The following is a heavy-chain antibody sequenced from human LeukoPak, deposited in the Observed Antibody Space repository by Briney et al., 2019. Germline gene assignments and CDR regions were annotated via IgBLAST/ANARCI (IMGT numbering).Heavy chain of an antibody. CDR3: AKVTGGDMITYGGLDY. CDR1: GFTFSGYA. D-gene: IGHD3-16*01. V-gene: IGHV3-23*01. CDR2: IIGSGDTT. Sequence: PGGSLRLSCAASGFTFSGYAMSWVRQAPGKGLEWVSAIIGSGDTTYYAASVKGRLTIPRDNSKNTLYLQMNSLRAEDTAVYYCAKVTGGDMITYGGLDYWGQGTLVTVSS. J-gene: IGHJ4*02.